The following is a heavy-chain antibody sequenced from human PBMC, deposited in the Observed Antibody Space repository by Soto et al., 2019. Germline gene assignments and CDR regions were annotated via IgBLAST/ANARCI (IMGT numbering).Heavy chain of an antibody. D-gene: IGHD3-10*01. V-gene: IGHV1-18*01. CDR3: ATVLRGVVNWFDP. J-gene: IGHJ5*02. CDR1: GDTFG. Sequence: HLVQSGPEVKKPGASITVSCKTSGDTFGLSWVRQAPGQGLEWMGWIATYNSNRNYAQKFQGRLTLTTDTSTRTAYMELRSLRYDDTAVYYCATVLRGVVNWFDPWGQGTLVTVSS. CDR2: IATYNSNR.